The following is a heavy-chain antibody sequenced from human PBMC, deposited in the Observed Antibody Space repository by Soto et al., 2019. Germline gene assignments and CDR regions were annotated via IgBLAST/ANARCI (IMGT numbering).Heavy chain of an antibody. V-gene: IGHV3-23*01. CDR2: ISGTTGHA. D-gene: IGHD3-16*01. Sequence: EVQILESGGGLVQPGGSLRLSCAASGFPFSNYAMAWVRQAPGTGLEWVSAISGTTGHACYADSVKDRFTISRDNSKNTLYLQMDSLRAEDTAVYHCARAPSEYIWGSYLRYYEYWGQGTLVTVSS. CDR1: GFPFSNYA. J-gene: IGHJ4*02. CDR3: ARAPSEYIWGSYLRYYEY.